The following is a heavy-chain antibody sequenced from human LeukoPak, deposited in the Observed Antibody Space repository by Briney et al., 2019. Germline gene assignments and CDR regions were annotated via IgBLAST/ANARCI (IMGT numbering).Heavy chain of an antibody. CDR3: LKDRLGTGDY. Sequence: GGSLRLSCSASGFTFSSYAMHWVRQAPGKGLEYVSSITSNGDTTYYTDSVKGRFTISRDNSKNTLYLQMSSLRAEDTAVYYCLKDRLGTGDYWGQGTLVSISS. J-gene: IGHJ4*02. CDR2: ITSNGDTT. CDR1: GFTFSSYA. V-gene: IGHV3-64D*06. D-gene: IGHD7-27*01.